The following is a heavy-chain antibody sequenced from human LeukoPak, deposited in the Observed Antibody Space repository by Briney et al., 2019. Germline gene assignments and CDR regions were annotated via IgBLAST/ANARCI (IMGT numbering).Heavy chain of an antibody. CDR1: GGSISSSSYY. D-gene: IGHD6-13*01. CDR3: AREGIAAAGRFDP. J-gene: IGHJ5*02. Sequence: SETLSLTCTVSGGSISSSSYYRGWIRQPPGKGLEWIGSIYYSGSTYYNPSLKSRVTISVDTSKNQFSLKLSSVTAADTAVYYCAREGIAAAGRFDPWGQGTLVTVSS. CDR2: IYYSGST. V-gene: IGHV4-39*02.